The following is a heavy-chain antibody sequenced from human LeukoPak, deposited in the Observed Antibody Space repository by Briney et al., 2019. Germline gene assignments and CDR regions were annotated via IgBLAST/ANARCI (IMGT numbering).Heavy chain of an antibody. J-gene: IGHJ4*02. CDR3: ARGAPRGGYNLADY. D-gene: IGHD5-24*01. CDR2: IPYDGSNK. CDR1: GFTFSSYA. V-gene: IGHV3-30*04. Sequence: GRSLRLSCAASGFTFSSYAMHWVRQAPGKGLEWVAVIPYDGSNKYYADSVKGRFTISRDNSKNTLYLQMNSLRAEDTAVYYCARGAPRGGYNLADYWGQGALVTVSS.